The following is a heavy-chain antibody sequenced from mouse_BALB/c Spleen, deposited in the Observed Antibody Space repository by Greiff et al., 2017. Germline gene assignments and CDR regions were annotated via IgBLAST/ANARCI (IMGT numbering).Heavy chain of an antibody. J-gene: IGHJ3*01. CDR1: GFTFSSFG. D-gene: IGHD4-1*01. Sequence: EVQGVESGGGLVQPGGSRKLSCAASGFTFSSFGMHWVRQAPEKGLEWVAYISSGSSTIYYADTVKGRFTISRDNPKNTLFLQMTSLRSEDTAMYYCARELTGTGFAYWGQGTLVTVSA. CDR2: ISSGSSTI. V-gene: IGHV5-17*02. CDR3: ARELTGTGFAY.